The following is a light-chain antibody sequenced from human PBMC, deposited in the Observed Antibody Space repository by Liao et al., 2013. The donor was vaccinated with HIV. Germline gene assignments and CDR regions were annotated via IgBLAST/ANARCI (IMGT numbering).Light chain of an antibody. CDR3: QVWDSSSDHWV. Sequence: SYELTQPPSVSVAPGKTARIPCGGNNIGSKNVHWYQQKPGQAPVLVIYYDSARPSGIPERFSGSNSGNTATLTISRVEAGDEADYYCQVWDSSSDHWVFGGGTKLTVL. CDR2: YDS. V-gene: IGLV3-21*04. J-gene: IGLJ3*02. CDR1: NIGSKN.